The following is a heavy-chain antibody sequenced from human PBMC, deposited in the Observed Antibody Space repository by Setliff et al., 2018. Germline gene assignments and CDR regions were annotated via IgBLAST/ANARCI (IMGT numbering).Heavy chain of an antibody. CDR2: ISGYNGKT. CDR3: ARIGVDYGDYQSRAERFYYYYMDV. V-gene: IGHV1-18*01. CDR1: GYTFISYG. Sequence: ASVKVSCKTSGYTFISYGLSWVRQAPGQGLEWMGWISGYNGKTHYAEKFHGRVTMTTDTSTNTAYMEVRSLRYDDTAVFYCARIGVDYGDYQSRAERFYYYYMDVWGKGTTVTVSS. J-gene: IGHJ6*03. D-gene: IGHD4-17*01.